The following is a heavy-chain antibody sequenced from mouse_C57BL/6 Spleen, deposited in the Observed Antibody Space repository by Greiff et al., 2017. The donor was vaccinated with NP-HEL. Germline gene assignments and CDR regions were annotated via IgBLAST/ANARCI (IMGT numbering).Heavy chain of an antibody. CDR2: IDPETGGT. V-gene: IGHV1-15*01. J-gene: IGHJ1*03. Sequence: QVQLQQSGAELVRPGASVTLSCKASGYTFTDYEMHWVKQTPVHGLEWIGAIDPETGGTAYNQKFKGKAILTADKSSSTAYMELRSLTSEDSAVYYCTRLSSTASGGYFDVWGTGTTVTVSS. D-gene: IGHD1-2*01. CDR3: TRLSSTASGGYFDV. CDR1: GYTFTDYE.